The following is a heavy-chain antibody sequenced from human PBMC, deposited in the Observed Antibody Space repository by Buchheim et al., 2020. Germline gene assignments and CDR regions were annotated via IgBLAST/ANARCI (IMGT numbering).Heavy chain of an antibody. J-gene: IGHJ6*02. Sequence: EVQVLESGGGLVQPGGSLRLSCEASGFTLRNYAMSWVRQAPGKGLEWVSGLSSSGVTTDYAESVKGRFSISRDNIKNMLYLQMNSLRAEDTAVYYCAKADYDFWSAYHSGMDVWGQGTT. CDR1: GFTLRNYA. V-gene: IGHV3-23*01. D-gene: IGHD3-3*01. CDR3: AKADYDFWSAYHSGMDV. CDR2: LSSSGVTT.